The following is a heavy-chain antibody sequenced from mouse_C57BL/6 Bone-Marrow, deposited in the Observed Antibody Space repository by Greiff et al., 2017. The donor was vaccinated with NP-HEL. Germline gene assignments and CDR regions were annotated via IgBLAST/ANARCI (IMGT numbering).Heavy chain of an antibody. Sequence: VKLMESGAELVRPGTSVKMSCKASGYTFTNYWIGWAKQRPGHGLEWIGDIYPGGGYTNYNEKFKGKATLTADKSSSTAYMRFSSLPSEDSAIYYCARTDYYYGSSYGYYFDYWGQGTTLTVSS. CDR1: GYTFTNYW. D-gene: IGHD1-1*01. J-gene: IGHJ2*01. CDR3: ARTDYYYGSSYGYYFDY. CDR2: IYPGGGYT. V-gene: IGHV1-63*01.